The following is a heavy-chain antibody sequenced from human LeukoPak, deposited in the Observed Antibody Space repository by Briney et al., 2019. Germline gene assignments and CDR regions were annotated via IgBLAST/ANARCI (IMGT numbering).Heavy chain of an antibody. D-gene: IGHD5-18*01. CDR2: IYYSGST. Sequence: SETLSLTCTVSGGSISTYYWSWIRQPPGKGLEWIGYIYYSGSTNYNPSLKSRVSISVDTSKNQFSLKLSSVTAADTAVYYCARSDTGMGTHYYYYYMDVWGKGTTVTVSS. CDR1: GGSISTYY. J-gene: IGHJ6*03. CDR3: ARSDTGMGTHYYYYYMDV. V-gene: IGHV4-59*01.